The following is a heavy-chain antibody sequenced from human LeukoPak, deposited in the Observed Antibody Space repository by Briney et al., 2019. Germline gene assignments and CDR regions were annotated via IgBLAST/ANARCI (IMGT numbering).Heavy chain of an antibody. CDR3: AAGIAAAVALDYYYYYYMDV. CDR2: IIPIFGTA. CDR1: GGTFSSYA. Sequence: ASVKVSCKASGGTFSSYAISWVRQAPGQGLEWMGGIIPIFGTANYAQKFQGRVTITTDESTSTAYMELSSLRSEDTAVYYCAAGIAAAVALDYYYYYYMDVWGKGTTVTVSS. D-gene: IGHD6-13*01. J-gene: IGHJ6*03. V-gene: IGHV1-69*05.